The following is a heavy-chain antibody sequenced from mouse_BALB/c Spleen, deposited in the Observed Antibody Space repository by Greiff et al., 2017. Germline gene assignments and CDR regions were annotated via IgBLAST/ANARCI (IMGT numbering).Heavy chain of an antibody. J-gene: IGHJ3*01. CDR2: IYPYNGGT. CDR1: GYTFTDYN. V-gene: IGHV1S29*02. Sequence: EVQLQQSGPELVKPGASVKISCKASGYTFTDYNMHWVKQSHGKSLEWIGYIYPYNGGTGYNQKFKSKATLTVDNSSSTAYMELRSLTSEDSAVYYCAYYYGSFAYWGQGTLVTVSA. CDR3: AYYYGSFAY. D-gene: IGHD2-2*01.